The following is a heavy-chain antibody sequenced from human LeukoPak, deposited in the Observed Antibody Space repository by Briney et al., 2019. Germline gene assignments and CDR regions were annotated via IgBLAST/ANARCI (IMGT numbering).Heavy chain of an antibody. Sequence: GGSLRLSCVASGFTFSSYWMTWVRQAPGKGLVWVSRIKSDGSSTSYADSVKGRFTISRDNAKSTLYLQMNSLRAEDTAMYYCVRDGGRLNFGNGASFDYWGQGTLVTVSS. CDR1: GFTFSSYW. CDR2: IKSDGSST. V-gene: IGHV3-74*01. J-gene: IGHJ4*02. D-gene: IGHD3-10*01. CDR3: VRDGGRLNFGNGASFDY.